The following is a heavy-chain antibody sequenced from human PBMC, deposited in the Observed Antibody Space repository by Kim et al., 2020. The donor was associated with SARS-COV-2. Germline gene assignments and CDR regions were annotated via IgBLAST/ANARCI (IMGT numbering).Heavy chain of an antibody. Sequence: YTHYSPSFQGHVTISADKSISTAYLQWSSLKASDTAMYYCARHVASRDYWGQGTLVTVSS. CDR2: YT. D-gene: IGHD2-15*01. J-gene: IGHJ4*02. V-gene: IGHV5-10-1*01. CDR3: ARHVASRDY.